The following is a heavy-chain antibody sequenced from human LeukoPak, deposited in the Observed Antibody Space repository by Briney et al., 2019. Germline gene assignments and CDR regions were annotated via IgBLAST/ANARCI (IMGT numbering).Heavy chain of an antibody. D-gene: IGHD6-19*01. CDR3: ARGRGSGWYYFDY. V-gene: IGHV4-34*01. CDR1: GGSFSGYY. Sequence: SETLSLTCAVYGGSFSGYYWSWIRQPPGKGLEWIGEINHSGSTNYNPSLKSRVTISVDTSKNQFSLKRSSVTAADTAVYYCARGRGSGWYYFDYWGQGTLVTVSS. CDR2: INHSGST. J-gene: IGHJ4*02.